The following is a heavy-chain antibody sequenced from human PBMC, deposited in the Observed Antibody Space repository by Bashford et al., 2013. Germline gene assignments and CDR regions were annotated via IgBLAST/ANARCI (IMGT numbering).Heavy chain of an antibody. J-gene: IGHJ2*01. V-gene: IGHV3-21*05. D-gene: IGHD4-17*01. CDR1: GFTFSSYA. CDR3: VTRQVTVTTYYWYFDL. CDR2: ISSGSSYT. Sequence: GSLRLSCAASGFTFSSYAMHWVRQAPGKGLEWVSYISSGSSYTNYADSVKGRFTISRDNAKNSLYLQMNSLRAEDTAVYYCVTRQVTVTTYYWYFDLWGRGTLVTVSS.